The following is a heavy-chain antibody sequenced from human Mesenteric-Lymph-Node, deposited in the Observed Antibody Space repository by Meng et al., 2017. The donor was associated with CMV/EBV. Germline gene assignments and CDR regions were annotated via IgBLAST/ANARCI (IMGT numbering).Heavy chain of an antibody. D-gene: IGHD1-26*01. CDR2: IKQDGSEK. Sequence: GGSLRLSCVTSGFTFSTYWMSWVRQAPGKGLEWVANIKQDGSEKYYVDSVKGRFTISRDNSKNTLYLQMNSLRAEDTAVYYCAKVEWEPNSHLAYWGQGTLVTVSS. V-gene: IGHV3-7*03. CDR1: GFTFSTYW. CDR3: AKVEWEPNSHLAY. J-gene: IGHJ4*02.